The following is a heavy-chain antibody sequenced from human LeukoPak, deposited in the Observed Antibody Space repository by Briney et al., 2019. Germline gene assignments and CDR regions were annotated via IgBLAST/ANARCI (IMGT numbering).Heavy chain of an antibody. CDR1: GYTFTGYY. J-gene: IGHJ6*04. Sequence: GASVKVSCKASGYTFTGYYMHWVRQAPGQGLEWMGWINPNSGGTNYAQKFQGRVTMTRDTSISTAYMELSRLRSDDTAVYYCARDVGYCSGGSCYSDVWGKGTTVTVSS. D-gene: IGHD2-15*01. V-gene: IGHV1-2*02. CDR2: INPNSGGT. CDR3: ARDVGYCSGGSCYSDV.